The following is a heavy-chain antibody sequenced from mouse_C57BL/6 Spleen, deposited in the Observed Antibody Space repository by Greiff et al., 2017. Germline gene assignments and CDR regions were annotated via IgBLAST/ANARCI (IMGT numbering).Heavy chain of an antibody. CDR1: GFTFSNYW. V-gene: IGHV6-3*01. CDR2: IRLKSDNYAT. CDR3: TGHGYYGY. Sequence: EVQGVESGGGLVQPGGSMKLSCVASGFTFSNYWMNWVRQSPEKGLEWVAQIRLKSDNYATNYAESVKGRFTISRDDSKSSVYLQMHNVRAEDTGNYYGTGHGYYGYWGQGTTLTVSS. J-gene: IGHJ2*01. D-gene: IGHD2-3*01.